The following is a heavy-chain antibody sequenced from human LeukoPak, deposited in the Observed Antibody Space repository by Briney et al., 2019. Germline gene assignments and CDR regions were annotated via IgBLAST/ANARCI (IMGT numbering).Heavy chain of an antibody. CDR1: GFTFSKYW. CDR3: ATKQWLAPPPDS. V-gene: IGHV3-74*01. CDR2: INTDGTVT. J-gene: IGHJ6*01. D-gene: IGHD6-19*01. Sequence: PGGSLRLSCAASGFTFSKYWMLWVRQAPGKGLESVARINTDGTVTTYADSVKGRFTVSRDNADNTMFLQMNSVRDEATAAYYCATKQWLAPPPDSWGQGTPVTVSS.